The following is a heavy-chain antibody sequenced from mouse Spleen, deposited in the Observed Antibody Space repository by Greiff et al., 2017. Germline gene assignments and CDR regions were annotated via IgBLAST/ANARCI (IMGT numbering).Heavy chain of an antibody. J-gene: IGHJ2*01. CDR1: GFTFSSYG. Sequence: EVMLVESGGDLVKPGGSLKLSCAASGFTFSSYGMSWVRQTPDKRLEWVATISSGGSYTYYPDSVKGRFTISRDNAKNTLYLQMSSLKSEDTAMYYCARRTYGSSYDYFGYWGQGTTLTVSS. V-gene: IGHV5-6*02. CDR2: ISSGGSYT. D-gene: IGHD1-1*01. CDR3: ARRTYGSSYDYFGY.